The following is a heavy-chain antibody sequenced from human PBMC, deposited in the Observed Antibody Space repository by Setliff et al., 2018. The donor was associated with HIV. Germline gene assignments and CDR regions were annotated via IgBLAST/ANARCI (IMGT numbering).Heavy chain of an antibody. CDR2: VRYDESNK. V-gene: IGHV3-30*02. CDR1: GFLFSSYA. Sequence: SLRLSCAASGFLFSSYAMHWVRQAPGKGLEWVACVRYDESNKYYAESVKDRFTISGDNSKNMVYLQMNSLRAEDTALYYCAKVKVPTTDLYFLDYWGQGTPVTVSS. CDR3: AKVKVPTTDLYFLDY. J-gene: IGHJ4*02. D-gene: IGHD1-1*01.